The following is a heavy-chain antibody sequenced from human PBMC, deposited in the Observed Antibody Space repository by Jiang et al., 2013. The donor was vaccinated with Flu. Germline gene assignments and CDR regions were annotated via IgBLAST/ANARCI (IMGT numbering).Heavy chain of an antibody. CDR1: GYTFTSYA. J-gene: IGHJ4*02. CDR2: INAGNGNT. D-gene: IGHD3-10*01. CDR3: ARAGRYGSGSYLTLFDY. Sequence: GAEVKKPGASVKVSCKASGYTFTSYAMHWVRQAPGQRLEWMGWINAGNGNTKYSQKFQGRVAITRDTSASTAYMELSSLRSEDTAVYYCARAGRYGSGSYLTLFDYWGQGTLVTVSS. V-gene: IGHV1-3*01.